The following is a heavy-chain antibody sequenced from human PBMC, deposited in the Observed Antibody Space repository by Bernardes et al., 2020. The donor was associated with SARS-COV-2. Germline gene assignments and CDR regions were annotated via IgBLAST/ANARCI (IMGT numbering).Heavy chain of an antibody. Sequence: VGSLSLSCVGSGLTFGSYAMTWVRQAPGKGLEWVSTISASGFNTYYADSLKGRLTVSRDNAKHTLYLQLNSLRVEDTAIYYCASGANYDVMTGYGLDYWGQGTLVTVSS. CDR3: ASGANYDVMTGYGLDY. J-gene: IGHJ4*02. CDR1: GLTFGSYA. CDR2: ISASGFNT. D-gene: IGHD3-9*01. V-gene: IGHV3-23*01.